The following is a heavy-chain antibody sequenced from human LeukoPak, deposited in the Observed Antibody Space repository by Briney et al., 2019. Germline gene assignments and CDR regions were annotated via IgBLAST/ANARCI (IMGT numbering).Heavy chain of an antibody. V-gene: IGHV6-1*01. D-gene: IGHD4-11*01. Sequence: SQTLSLTFAISGDNVFSSSVAWNWIRQSPSRGLEWLGRTYYRSKWYNDYAVSVKSRITINLDTSKNQLSLQLNSVTPEDTAVYYCARGQYSAHDYWGQGTLVTVSS. CDR2: TYYRSKWYN. CDR3: ARGQYSAHDY. CDR1: GDNVFSSSVA. J-gene: IGHJ4*02.